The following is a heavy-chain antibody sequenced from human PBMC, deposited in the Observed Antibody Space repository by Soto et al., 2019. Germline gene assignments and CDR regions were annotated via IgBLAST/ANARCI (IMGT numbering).Heavy chain of an antibody. CDR2: ISDSGST. D-gene: IGHD4-4*01. J-gene: IGHJ6*02. Sequence: SETLSLTCAVYGGPFRGYWSWIRQPPGKGLEWIGQISDSGSTTYNPSLKSRVTISVDTSKNQFSLKLRSVTAADTAVYYCARGYSNSYYYYGMDVWGQGTTVTVSS. V-gene: IGHV4-34*01. CDR1: GGPFRGY. CDR3: ARGYSNSYYYYGMDV.